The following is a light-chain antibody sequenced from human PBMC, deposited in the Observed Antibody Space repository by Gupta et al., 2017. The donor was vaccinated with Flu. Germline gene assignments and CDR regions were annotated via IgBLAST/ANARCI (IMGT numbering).Light chain of an antibody. Sequence: EAVTLTCRASQAVSTNIAWYQKKSGQAPRLLMQGASTRAAGVSDRFSGSGSGTEFSLTINGLQSEDFAVYYCQQYNDWHPLTFGGGTEVEIK. CDR2: GAS. J-gene: IGKJ4*01. CDR3: QQYNDWHPLT. V-gene: IGKV3-15*01. CDR1: QAVSTN.